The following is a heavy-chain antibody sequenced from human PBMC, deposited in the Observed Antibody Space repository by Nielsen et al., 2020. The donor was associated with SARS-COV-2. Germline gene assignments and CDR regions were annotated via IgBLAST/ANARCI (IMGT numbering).Heavy chain of an antibody. CDR1: GFTFNTYA. J-gene: IGHJ4*02. D-gene: IGHD5-12*01. Sequence: GGSLRLSCAASGFTFNTYAMNWVCQAPGKGLEWVAYISASSANIHYAASVNGRFTVSRDNAKNSLYLQMNNLRDEDTAVYYCASDPSYASSWLHYFDFWGQGTLVTVSS. V-gene: IGHV3-48*02. CDR3: ASDPSYASSWLHYFDF. CDR2: ISASSANI.